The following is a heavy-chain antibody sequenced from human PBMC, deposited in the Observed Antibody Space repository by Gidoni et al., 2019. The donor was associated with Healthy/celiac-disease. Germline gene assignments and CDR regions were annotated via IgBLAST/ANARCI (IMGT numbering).Heavy chain of an antibody. Sequence: QLQLQESGPGLVKPSETLSLTCTVSGGSISSSSYYWGWIRQPPGKGLEWIGSIYYSGSTYYNPSLKSRVTISVDTSKNQFSLKLSSVTAADTAVYYCAIRNITMVRGMDDYWGQGTLVTVSS. CDR1: GGSISSSSYY. V-gene: IGHV4-39*01. CDR2: IYYSGST. D-gene: IGHD3-10*01. CDR3: AIRNITMVRGMDDY. J-gene: IGHJ4*02.